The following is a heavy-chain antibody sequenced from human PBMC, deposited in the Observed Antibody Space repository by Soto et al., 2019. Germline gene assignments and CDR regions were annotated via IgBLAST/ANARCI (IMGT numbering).Heavy chain of an antibody. V-gene: IGHV3-21*01. Sequence: PGGCLGLSCAASGFTFSSYSMNLLRQAPGKGLEWVSSISSSSSYIYYADSVKGRFTISRDNAKNSLYLQMNSLRAEDTVVYYCARDPPYYDILTGDYWGQGTLVTASS. CDR3: ARDPPYYDILTGDY. CDR1: GFTFSSYS. CDR2: ISSSSSYI. D-gene: IGHD3-9*01. J-gene: IGHJ4*02.